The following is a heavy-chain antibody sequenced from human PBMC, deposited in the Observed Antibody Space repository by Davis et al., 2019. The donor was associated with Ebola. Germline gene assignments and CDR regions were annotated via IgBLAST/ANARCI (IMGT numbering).Heavy chain of an antibody. J-gene: IGHJ4*02. D-gene: IGHD2/OR15-2a*01. V-gene: IGHV3-23*01. Sequence: PGGSLRLSCAASGFTFSSYAMSWVRQAPGKGLEWVSAISGSGGSTYYADSVKGRFTISRDNSKNTLYLQMNSLRAEDTAVYYCAKEKGISNRPLQYYFDYWGQGTLVTVSS. CDR1: GFTFSSYA. CDR3: AKEKGISNRPLQYYFDY. CDR2: ISGSGGST.